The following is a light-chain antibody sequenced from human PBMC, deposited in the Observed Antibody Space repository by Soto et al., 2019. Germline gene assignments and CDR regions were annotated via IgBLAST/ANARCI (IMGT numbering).Light chain of an antibody. Sequence: QSVLTQPPSVSAAPGQKVTISCSGSSSNLGIDYVSWYQQLPGTAPKLLIYEDNKRPSGIPDRFSGSKSGTSATLDITGLQTGDEADYYCGAWDTSLSGGIFGGGTKLTVL. CDR1: SSNLGIDY. V-gene: IGLV1-51*02. CDR2: EDN. CDR3: GAWDTSLSGGI. J-gene: IGLJ2*01.